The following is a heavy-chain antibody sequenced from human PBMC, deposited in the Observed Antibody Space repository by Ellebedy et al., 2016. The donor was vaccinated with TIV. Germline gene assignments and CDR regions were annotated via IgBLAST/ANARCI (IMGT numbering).Heavy chain of an antibody. CDR1: GFTFSSSW. J-gene: IGHJ3*02. D-gene: IGHD4-11*01. CDR2: INEDGAEI. V-gene: IGHV3-7*01. CDR3: ASTESDI. Sequence: PGGSLRLSCAASGFTFSSSWMSWVRQAPGKGLEWVANINEDGAEIYYVDSVKGRFTVSRDNAKNSLYLQMNSLRAEDTAAYYCASTESDIWGQGTMVTVSP.